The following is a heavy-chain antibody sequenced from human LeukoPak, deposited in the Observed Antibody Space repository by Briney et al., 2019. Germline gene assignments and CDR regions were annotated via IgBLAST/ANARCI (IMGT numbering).Heavy chain of an antibody. V-gene: IGHV1-2*02. CDR3: ARDPAGVLAFDY. Sequence: ASVKVSCKASGYTFAGYYMHWVRQAPGQGLEWMGWINPNSGGTNYAQKFQGRVTMTRDTSISTAYMELSRLRSDDTAVYYCARDPAGVLAFDYWGQGTLVTVSS. CDR2: INPNSGGT. CDR1: GYTFAGYY. J-gene: IGHJ4*02. D-gene: IGHD2-8*02.